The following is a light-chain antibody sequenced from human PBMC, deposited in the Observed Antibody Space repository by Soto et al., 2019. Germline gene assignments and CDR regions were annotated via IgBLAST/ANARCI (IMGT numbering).Light chain of an antibody. CDR1: ENINSY. V-gene: IGKV1-39*01. CDR2: GAS. J-gene: IGKJ1*01. Sequence: DIQMTQSPSSLSASVEDRVIITCRASENINSYLNRYQQKPGKAPKLLIYGASSLQSGVPSRFSGSGSETVFTLTISSLQPEDSATYYCQQSYSRLVTFGQGTKVEIK. CDR3: QQSYSRLVT.